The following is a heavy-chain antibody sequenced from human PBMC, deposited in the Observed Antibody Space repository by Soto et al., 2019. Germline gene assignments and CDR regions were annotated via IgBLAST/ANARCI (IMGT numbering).Heavy chain of an antibody. V-gene: IGHV4-59*08. J-gene: IGHJ6*03. Sequence: SETLSLTCTVSGGSISSYYWSWIRQPPGKGLEWIGYIYYSGSTNYNPSLKSRVTISVDTSKNQFSLKLSSVTAADTAVYYCARGGGAIVGVVSYYYMDVWGKGTTVTVSS. CDR3: ARGGGAIVGVVSYYYMDV. D-gene: IGHD3-3*01. CDR1: GGSISSYY. CDR2: IYYSGST.